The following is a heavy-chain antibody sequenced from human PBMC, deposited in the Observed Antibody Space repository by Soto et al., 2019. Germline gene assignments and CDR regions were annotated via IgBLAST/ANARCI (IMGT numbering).Heavy chain of an antibody. D-gene: IGHD7-27*01. J-gene: IGHJ4*02. CDR1: GDSISDVNYY. CDR2: IYDGGTT. CDR3: TRGPSGDKVAY. V-gene: IGHV4-30-4*01. Sequence: QVQLQGSGPRLVKPSQTLSLTCTVSGDSISDVNYYWSWIRQSPDKGLEWIGHIYDGGTTYSNPPLKRTATVSMDTSTHKFSLQLSSMSAAATAVYYCTRGPSGDKVAYWGQGTLVTVSS.